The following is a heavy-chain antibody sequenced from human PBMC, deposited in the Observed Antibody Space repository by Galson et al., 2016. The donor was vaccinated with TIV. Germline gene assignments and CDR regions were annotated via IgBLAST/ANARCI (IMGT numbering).Heavy chain of an antibody. CDR3: ARYSGKSYALDV. CDR1: GFTLSDYY. CDR2: ISYSGXAK. V-gene: IGHV3-11*01. J-gene: IGHJ6*02. Sequence: SLRLSCAASGFTLSDYYMTWIRQAPGKGLEWLSHISYSGXAKYDADSMKGRLTMSRDIAKNSMYLGMSSLRAEDTAVYYCARYSGKSYALDVWGQGTAVTVSS. D-gene: IGHD1-26*01.